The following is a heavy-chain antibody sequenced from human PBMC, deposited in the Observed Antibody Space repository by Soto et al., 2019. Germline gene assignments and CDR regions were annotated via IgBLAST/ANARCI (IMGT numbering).Heavy chain of an antibody. CDR3: ARDPSGSSGYSSSFDY. Sequence: GGYLRLSCAASGFTFSDYYMSWIRQAPGKGLEWVSYFSSSGSTIYYTDSVKGRFTISRDNAKNSLYLQMNSLRAEDTAVYYCARDPSGSSGYSSSFDYCGQGTLVTVSS. V-gene: IGHV3-11*01. CDR2: FSSSGSTI. D-gene: IGHD3-22*01. J-gene: IGHJ4*02. CDR1: GFTFSDYY.